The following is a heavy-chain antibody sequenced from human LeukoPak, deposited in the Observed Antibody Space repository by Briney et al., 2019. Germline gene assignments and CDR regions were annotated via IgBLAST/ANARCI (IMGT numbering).Heavy chain of an antibody. Sequence: ASVKVSCKVSGYTLTELSMHWARQAPGKGLEWMGGFDPEDGETIYAQKFQGRVTMTEDTSTDTAYMELSSLRSEDTAVYYCATPLKTNYDYVWGSYRLNPLDYWGQGTLVTVSS. J-gene: IGHJ4*02. D-gene: IGHD3-16*02. CDR3: ATPLKTNYDYVWGSYRLNPLDY. V-gene: IGHV1-24*01. CDR2: FDPEDGET. CDR1: GYTLTELS.